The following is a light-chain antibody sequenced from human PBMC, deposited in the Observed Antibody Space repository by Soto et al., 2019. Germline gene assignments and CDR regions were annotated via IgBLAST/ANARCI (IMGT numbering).Light chain of an antibody. J-gene: IGKJ4*01. CDR3: PQYGSSPLT. Sequence: ENVLTQSPGTLSLSPGERATLSCRASQSVSSSYLAWYQQKPGQAPRLLIYGASSRATGIPDRFSGSGSGTDFTLTISRLEPEYFAVYYCPQYGSSPLTFGVGT. CDR2: GAS. CDR1: QSVSSSY. V-gene: IGKV3-20*01.